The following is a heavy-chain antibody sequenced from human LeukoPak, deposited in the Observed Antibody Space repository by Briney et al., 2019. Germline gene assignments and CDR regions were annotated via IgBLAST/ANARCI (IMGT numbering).Heavy chain of an antibody. V-gene: IGHV3-30-3*01. CDR1: GFTFSSYA. J-gene: IGHJ4*02. CDR2: ISYDGSNK. Sequence: GRSLRLSCAASGFTFSSYAMHWVRQAPGKGLEWVAVISYDGSNKYYADSVKGRFTISRDNSKNTLYLQMNSLRAEDTAVYYCARGSSGSNYYFDYWGQGTLVTVSS. CDR3: ARGSSGSNYYFDY. D-gene: IGHD4-11*01.